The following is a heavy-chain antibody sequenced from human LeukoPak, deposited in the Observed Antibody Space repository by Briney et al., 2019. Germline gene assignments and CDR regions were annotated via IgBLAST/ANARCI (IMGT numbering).Heavy chain of an antibody. D-gene: IGHD1-26*01. Sequence: PGGSLRLSCAASGFTFSSYEMNWVRQAPGKGLEWVSYISSSGSTIYYADSVKGRFTISRDNAKNSLYLQMNSLRAEDTAVYYCARGRSIVGATFHYWGQGTLVTVSS. CDR3: ARGRSIVGATFHY. CDR2: ISSSGSTI. V-gene: IGHV3-48*03. CDR1: GFTFSSYE. J-gene: IGHJ4*02.